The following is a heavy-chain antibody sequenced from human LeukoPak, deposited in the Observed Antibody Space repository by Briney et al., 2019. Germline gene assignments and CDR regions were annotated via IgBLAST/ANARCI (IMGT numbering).Heavy chain of an antibody. CDR1: GGAISTYY. Sequence: SETLSLTCTVSGGAISTYYWSWIRQPPGKGLEWIGYISYSGSTKYHPSLKSRVTMSVDTSNQFPLKLSSVTAADTALYYCARGLRFLEWSHDAFDIWGQGTMVTVSS. CDR3: ARGLRFLEWSHDAFDI. V-gene: IGHV4-59*01. D-gene: IGHD3-3*01. CDR2: ISYSGST. J-gene: IGHJ3*02.